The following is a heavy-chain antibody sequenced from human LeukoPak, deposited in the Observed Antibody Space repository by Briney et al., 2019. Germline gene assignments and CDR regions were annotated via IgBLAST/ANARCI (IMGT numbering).Heavy chain of an antibody. V-gene: IGHV4-4*07. J-gene: IGHJ3*02. CDR2: IYTSGST. Sequence: SETLSLTCTVSGGSISSYYWSWIRQPAGKGLEWIGRIYTSGSTNYNPSPKSRVTMSVDTSKNQFSLKLSSVTAADTAVYYCARDNSANYYDSSGPLLGDAFDIWGQGTMVTVSS. CDR1: GGSISSYY. D-gene: IGHD3-22*01. CDR3: ARDNSANYYDSSGPLLGDAFDI.